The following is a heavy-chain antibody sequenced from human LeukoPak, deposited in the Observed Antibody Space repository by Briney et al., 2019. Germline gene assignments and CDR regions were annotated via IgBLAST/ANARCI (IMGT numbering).Heavy chain of an antibody. CDR3: AREALYDSILDY. CDR2: IIPILGIA. CDR1: GGTFSSYA. D-gene: IGHD3-22*01. J-gene: IGHJ4*02. V-gene: IGHV1-69*04. Sequence: GASVKVSCKASGGTFSSYAISWVRQAPGQGLEWMGRIIPILGIANYAQKFQGRVTITADKSTSTAYMELSSLRSEDTAVYYCAREALYDSILDYWGQGTLVTVSS.